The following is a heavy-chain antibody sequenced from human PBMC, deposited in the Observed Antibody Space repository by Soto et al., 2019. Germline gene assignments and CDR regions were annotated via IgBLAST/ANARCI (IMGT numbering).Heavy chain of an antibody. CDR3: ARGSQGHYDLHYGVDG. CDR2: IKQEGSEK. V-gene: IGHV3-7*03. J-gene: IGHJ6*02. Sequence: DVQLVESGGGLVQPGGSLRLSCAASAFTFSSYWMSWVRQAPGRGLEWVANIKQEGSEKSYVDSVKGRFTISRDNAKNSLYLQMNSLRAEDAAVYYCARGSQGHYDLHYGVDGWGQGTTVTVSS. CDR1: AFTFSSYW. D-gene: IGHD3-3*01.